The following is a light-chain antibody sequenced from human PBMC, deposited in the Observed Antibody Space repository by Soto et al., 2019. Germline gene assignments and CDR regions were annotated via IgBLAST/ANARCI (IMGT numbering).Light chain of an antibody. CDR1: SGHSTYI. Sequence: QSVLTQSSSASASLGSSVKLTCTLYSGHSTYIIAWHQQQPGKAPRYLMKLEGSGSYNRGSGVPDRFSGSSSGADRYLTISNLQSEDEADYYWETWDSNTQVFGGGTKLTVL. CDR2: LEGSGSY. V-gene: IGLV4-60*03. CDR3: ETWDSNTQV. J-gene: IGLJ2*01.